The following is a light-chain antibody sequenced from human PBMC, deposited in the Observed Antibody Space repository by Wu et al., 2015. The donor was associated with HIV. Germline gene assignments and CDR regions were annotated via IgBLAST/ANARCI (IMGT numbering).Light chain of an antibody. CDR1: QSVSSSY. Sequence: EIVLTQSPGTLSLSPGERATLSCRASQSVSSSYLAWYQQKPGQAPRLLIYGASSRATGIPERFSGSGSGTDFTFTISRLEPEDFAVYYCQQRSNWPPITFGQGTRLEIK. CDR3: QQRSNWPPIT. CDR2: GAS. V-gene: IGKV3D-20*02. J-gene: IGKJ5*01.